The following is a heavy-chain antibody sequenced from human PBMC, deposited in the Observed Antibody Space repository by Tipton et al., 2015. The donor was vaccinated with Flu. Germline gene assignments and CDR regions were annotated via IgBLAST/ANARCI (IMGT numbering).Heavy chain of an antibody. CDR2: IHRGGNT. J-gene: IGHJ4*02. D-gene: IGHD3-10*02. V-gene: IGHV4-38-2*01. CDR1: GDSIDSRYF. CDR3: ARHTGDSVRGVIDY. Sequence: TLSLTCSVSGDSIDSRYFWGWIRQPPGKGLQWIGNIHRGGNTYYNPSLKNRVTMSIDRSRNQFSLKLSSVTASDTAVYYCARHTGDSVRGVIDYWGQGTLVTVSS.